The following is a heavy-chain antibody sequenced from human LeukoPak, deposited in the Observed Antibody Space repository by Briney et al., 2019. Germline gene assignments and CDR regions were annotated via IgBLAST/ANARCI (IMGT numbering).Heavy chain of an antibody. Sequence: DSVKGRFTISRDNSKNALFLQMNSLTVEDTAVYFCAKGNANSWFQFDYWGQGTLVTVSS. D-gene: IGHD6-13*01. V-gene: IGHV3-23*01. CDR3: AKGNANSWFQFDY. J-gene: IGHJ4*02.